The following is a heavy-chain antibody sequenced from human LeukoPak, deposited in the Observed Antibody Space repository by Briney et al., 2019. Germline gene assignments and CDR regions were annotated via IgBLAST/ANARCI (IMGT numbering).Heavy chain of an antibody. CDR3: ARQRGGLWFGAFDY. Sequence: SETLSLTCAVYGGSFSGYYWSWIRQPPGKGLEWIGEINHSGSTNYNPSLKSRVTISVGTSKNQFSLKLSSVTAADTAVYYCARQRGGLWFGAFDYWGQGTLVTVSS. D-gene: IGHD3-10*01. CDR2: INHSGST. CDR1: GGSFSGYY. V-gene: IGHV4-34*01. J-gene: IGHJ4*02.